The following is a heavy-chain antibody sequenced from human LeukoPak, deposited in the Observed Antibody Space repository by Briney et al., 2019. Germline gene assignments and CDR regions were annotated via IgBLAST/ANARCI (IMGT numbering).Heavy chain of an antibody. J-gene: IGHJ4*02. D-gene: IGHD6-19*01. CDR3: ARKTSIAVAGVDY. Sequence: SETLSLTCTVSGGSVSSSSYYWGWIRQPPGKGLEWIGSIYYSGSTYYNPSLKSRVTISVDTSKNQFSLKLSSVTAADTAVYYCARKTSIAVAGVDYWGQGTLVTVSS. V-gene: IGHV4-39*07. CDR2: IYYSGST. CDR1: GGSVSSSSYY.